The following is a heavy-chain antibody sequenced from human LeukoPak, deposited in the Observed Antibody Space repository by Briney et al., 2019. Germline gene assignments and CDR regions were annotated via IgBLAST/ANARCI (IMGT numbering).Heavy chain of an antibody. D-gene: IGHD6-6*01. CDR2: IYHSGST. J-gene: IGHJ4*02. Sequence: PAETLSLTCAVSGGSISSSNWWRWVRQPPGKGLGWIGEIYHSGSTNYNPSLKSRVTISVDKPKNQFSLKLSSVTAADTAVYYCARWEGSSSSRPFDYWGQGTLVTVSS. CDR3: ARWEGSSSSRPFDY. V-gene: IGHV4-4*02. CDR1: GGSISSSNW.